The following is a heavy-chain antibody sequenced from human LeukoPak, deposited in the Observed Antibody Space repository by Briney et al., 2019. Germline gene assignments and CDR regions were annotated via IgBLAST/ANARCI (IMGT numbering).Heavy chain of an antibody. J-gene: IGHJ5*02. CDR3: ARGTYGDYVLNWFDP. CDR2: INHSGST. CDR1: GGSISSYY. D-gene: IGHD4-17*01. V-gene: IGHV4-34*01. Sequence: SETLSLTCTVSGGSISSYYWSWIRQPPGKGLEWIGEINHSGSTNYNPSLKSRVTISVDTSKNQFSLKLSSVTAADTAVYYCARGTYGDYVLNWFDPWGQGTLVTVSS.